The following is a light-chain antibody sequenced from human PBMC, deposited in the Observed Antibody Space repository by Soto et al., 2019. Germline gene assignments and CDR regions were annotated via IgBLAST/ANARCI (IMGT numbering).Light chain of an antibody. CDR3: QHYGTSAL. Sequence: EIVLTQSPGTLSLSPGERATLSCRASQSVSSSYLAWYQQKPGQAPRLLIYGASSRATGIPDRFRGSGSGTDFTLTISRLEPEDFAVYYCQHYGTSALFGPGTKVDIK. V-gene: IGKV3-20*01. CDR1: QSVSSSY. CDR2: GAS. J-gene: IGKJ3*01.